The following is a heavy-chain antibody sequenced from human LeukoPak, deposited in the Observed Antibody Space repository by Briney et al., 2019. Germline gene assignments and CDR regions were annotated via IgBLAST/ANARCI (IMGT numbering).Heavy chain of an antibody. CDR1: GITLSNYG. V-gene: IGHV3-23*01. CDR3: AKRGVVIRVILVGFHKEAYYFDS. J-gene: IGHJ4*02. CDR2: ISDSGCRT. D-gene: IGHD3-10*01. Sequence: GGSLRLSCAVSGITLSNYGMSWVRQAPGKGLEWVAGISDSGCRTNYADSAKGRFTISRHNPKNTLYLQMKSLSAEETAVYFCAKRGVVIRVILVGFHKEAYYFDSWGQGALVTVSS.